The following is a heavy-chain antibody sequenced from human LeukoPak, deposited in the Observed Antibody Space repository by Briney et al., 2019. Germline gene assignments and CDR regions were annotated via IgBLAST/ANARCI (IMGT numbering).Heavy chain of an antibody. CDR3: ARGRAAYYYYYYMDV. CDR1: GYTFTSYD. Sequence: GASVKVSCKASGYTFTSYDINWVRQATGQGLEWMGWMNPNSGNTGYAQKFQGRVTITRNTSISTAYMELSSLRSEDTAVYYCARGRAAYYYYYYMDVWGKGTTVTVSS. D-gene: IGHD2-15*01. V-gene: IGHV1-8*03. CDR2: MNPNSGNT. J-gene: IGHJ6*03.